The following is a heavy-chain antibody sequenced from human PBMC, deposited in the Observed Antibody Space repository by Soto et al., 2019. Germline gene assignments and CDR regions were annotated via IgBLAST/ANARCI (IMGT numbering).Heavy chain of an antibody. CDR3: AREFCSGGNCYTYYFDP. CDR1: GLTFNRYW. V-gene: IGHV3-74*01. Sequence: GGSLRLSCAASGLTFNRYWMHWVRHAPGKGLVWVSHINTDGSNTNYADSVKGRFTISRDNSKSTLFLQMNSLRDEDTAVYYCAREFCSGGNCYTYYFDPWGQGIPVTVSS. D-gene: IGHD2-15*01. J-gene: IGHJ5*02. CDR2: INTDGSNT.